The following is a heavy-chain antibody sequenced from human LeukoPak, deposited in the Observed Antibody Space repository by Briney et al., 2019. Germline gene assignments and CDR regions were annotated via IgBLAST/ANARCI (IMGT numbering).Heavy chain of an antibody. D-gene: IGHD2-8*01. CDR1: GFAFNTFG. Sequence: PGRSLRLSCAASGFAFNTFGIHWVRQAPGKGLEWVAVISSDGGKEYYGDSVKGRFTISRDNSKNILYLQMNSLRAEDSAVYYCAKSGGYCTDGICYHFDYWGQGTLVTVSS. CDR2: ISSDGGKE. V-gene: IGHV3-30*18. CDR3: AKSGGYCTDGICYHFDY. J-gene: IGHJ4*02.